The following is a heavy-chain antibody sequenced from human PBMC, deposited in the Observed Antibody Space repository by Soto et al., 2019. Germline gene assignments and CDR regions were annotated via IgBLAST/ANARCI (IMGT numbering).Heavy chain of an antibody. CDR2: ISYDGSNK. J-gene: IGHJ1*01. V-gene: IGHV3-30-3*01. D-gene: IGHD3-22*01. CDR1: GFTFSSYA. Sequence: LRLSCAASGFTFSSYAMHWVRQAPGKGLEWVAVISYDGSNKYYADSVKGRFTISRDNSKNTLYLQMNSLRAEDTAVYYCARDSGYYYDSSGYFPHWGQGTLVTV. CDR3: ARDSGYYYDSSGYFPH.